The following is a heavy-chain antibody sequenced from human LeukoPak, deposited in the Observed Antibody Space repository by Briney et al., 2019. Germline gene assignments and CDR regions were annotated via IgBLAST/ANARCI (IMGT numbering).Heavy chain of an antibody. J-gene: IGHJ4*02. CDR3: ARIRRWIDY. CDR1: GFTFSSYS. CDR2: ISSSSSTI. V-gene: IGHV3-48*01. D-gene: IGHD4-23*01. Sequence: GGSLRLSCAASGFTFSSYSMNWVRQAPGKGLEWVSYISSSSSTIYYADSVKGRFTISRDNAKNSLYLQMNSLRAEDTAVYYCARIRRWIDYWGQGTLVTVSS.